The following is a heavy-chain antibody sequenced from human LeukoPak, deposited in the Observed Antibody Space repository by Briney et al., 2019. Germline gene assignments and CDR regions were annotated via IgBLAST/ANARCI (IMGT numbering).Heavy chain of an antibody. V-gene: IGHV4-4*02. CDR3: ARGNTAIGSPSRAWFDP. D-gene: IGHD5-18*01. CDR1: GGSISSSNW. J-gene: IGHJ5*02. CDR2: IYYSGST. Sequence: SGTLSLTCAVSGGSISSSNWWSWVRQPPGKGLEWIGYIYYSGSTNYNPSLKSRVTISVDTSKNQFSLKLSSVTAADTAVYYCARGNTAIGSPSRAWFDPWGQGTLVTVSS.